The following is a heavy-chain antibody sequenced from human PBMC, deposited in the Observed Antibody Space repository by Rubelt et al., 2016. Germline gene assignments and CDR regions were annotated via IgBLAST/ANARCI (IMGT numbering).Heavy chain of an antibody. J-gene: IGHJ1*01. CDR1: GFTFSTYA. CDR3: AKELSGSYCYFQH. CDR2: ISTSGGST. D-gene: IGHD1-26*01. V-gene: IGHV3-23*04. Sequence: EVLLVESGGGLVQPGGSLRLSCAASGFTFSTYAMSWVRQAPGKGLEWVSAISTSGGSTYYADSVKGRFTISRDNSKNTLYLQMNSLRAEDTAVYYCAKELSGSYCYFQHWGQGTLVTVSS.